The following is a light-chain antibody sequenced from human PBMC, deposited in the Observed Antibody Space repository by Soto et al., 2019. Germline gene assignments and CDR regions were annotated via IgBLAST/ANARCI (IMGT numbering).Light chain of an antibody. CDR1: SSDVGGYNY. J-gene: IGLJ2*01. CDR2: EVS. CDR3: SSYAGSNTVV. Sequence: QSALTQPASVSGSPGQSITISCTGASSDVGGYNYVSWYQQYPGKAPKLMIYEVSNRPSGVSSRFSASKSGNTASLTISGLQAEDEADYYCSSYAGSNTVVFGGGTKLTVL. V-gene: IGLV2-14*01.